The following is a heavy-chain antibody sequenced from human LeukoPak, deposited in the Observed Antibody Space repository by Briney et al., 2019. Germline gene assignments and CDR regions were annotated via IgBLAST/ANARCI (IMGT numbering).Heavy chain of an antibody. CDR1: GFTFSSYG. CDR2: INSDGSST. V-gene: IGHV3-74*01. CDR3: ASDSPYYRLDV. Sequence: PGGSLTLSCAASGFTFSSYGMRWVRQAPGKGVVWVSRINSDGSSTISADSVKGRFTISRDNAKNTLYLQMSSLRAEDTAVYHCASDSPYYRLDVWGQGTTVTVSS. J-gene: IGHJ6*02.